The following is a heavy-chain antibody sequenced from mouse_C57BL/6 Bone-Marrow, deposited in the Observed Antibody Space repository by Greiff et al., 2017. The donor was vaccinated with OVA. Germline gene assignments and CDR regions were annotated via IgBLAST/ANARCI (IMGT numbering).Heavy chain of an antibody. J-gene: IGHJ4*01. D-gene: IGHD1-1*01. CDR3: ARSGYYYGSSYAMDY. V-gene: IGHV1-81*01. CDR2: IYPRSGNT. Sequence: VQLQESGAELARPGASVKLSCKASGYTFTSYGISWVKQRTGQGLEWIGEIYPRSGNTYYNEKFKGKATLTADKSSSTAYMELRSLTSEDSAVYFCARSGYYYGSSYAMDYWGQGTSVTVSS. CDR1: GYTFTSYG.